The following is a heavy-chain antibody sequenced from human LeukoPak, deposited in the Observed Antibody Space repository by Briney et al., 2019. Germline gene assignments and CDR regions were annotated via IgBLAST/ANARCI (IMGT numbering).Heavy chain of an antibody. D-gene: IGHD4/OR15-4a*01. V-gene: IGHV3-53*01. J-gene: IGHJ4*02. CDR2: IKSGGST. Sequence: PGGSLRLSCAASGFTFSSNSMTWVRQAPGEGLEWVSVIKSGGSTSYADSVKSRITISRDNSKNTLYLQMDSLTAEDTAVYYCAGGRVRDYWGQGTLVTVYS. CDR1: GFTFSSNS. CDR3: AGGRVRDY.